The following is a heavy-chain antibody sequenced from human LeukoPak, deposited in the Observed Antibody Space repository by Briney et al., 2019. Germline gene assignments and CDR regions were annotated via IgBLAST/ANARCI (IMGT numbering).Heavy chain of an antibody. Sequence: GGSLRLSCAASGFTFSSYNMNWVRQAPGKGLEWVSYISSSSSTIYYADSVKGRFTISRDNAKNSLYLQMNSLRAEDTAVYYCARASSGYYYESEYFQHWGQGTLVTVSS. J-gene: IGHJ1*01. CDR1: GFTFSSYN. CDR2: ISSSSSTI. D-gene: IGHD3-22*01. CDR3: ARASSGYYYESEYFQH. V-gene: IGHV3-48*04.